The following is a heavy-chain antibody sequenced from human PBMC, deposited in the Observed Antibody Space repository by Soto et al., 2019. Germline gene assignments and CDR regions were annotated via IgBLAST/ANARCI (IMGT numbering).Heavy chain of an antibody. J-gene: IGHJ4*02. V-gene: IGHV4-34*01. CDR2: INYSGNT. Sequence: SEILCLPWAVDGGTISGYYWSWIRQPPGKGLEWIGEINYSGNTNYNPSLKSRVSISVDTSKNQLFLNMSSVTAADTAMYYCARHHVRGRTIVGAAEYWGQGTLVTVSS. CDR3: ARHHVRGRTIVGAAEY. D-gene: IGHD1-26*01. CDR1: GGTISGYY.